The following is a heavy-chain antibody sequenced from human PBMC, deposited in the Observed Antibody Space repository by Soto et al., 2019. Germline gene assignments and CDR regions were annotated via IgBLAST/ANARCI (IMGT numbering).Heavy chain of an antibody. Sequence: ESGGGLVKPGGSLRLSCAASGFTFSDYYMSWIRQAPGKGLEWVSYMSSSGSSVYYGDSVKGRFTISRDNAKNSMFLQMNSLRAEDTAVYYCARGPRGPCTNGVCYSLDNWGQGTLVTVSS. CDR3: ARGPRGPCTNGVCYSLDN. D-gene: IGHD2-8*01. J-gene: IGHJ4*02. CDR1: GFTFSDYY. V-gene: IGHV3-11*01. CDR2: MSSSGSSV.